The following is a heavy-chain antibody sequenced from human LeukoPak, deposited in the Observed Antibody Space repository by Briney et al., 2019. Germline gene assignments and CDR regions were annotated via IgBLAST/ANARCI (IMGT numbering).Heavy chain of an antibody. CDR2: IYSGGST. D-gene: IGHD2-21*01. J-gene: IGHJ3*02. V-gene: IGHV3-66*01. Sequence: PGGSLRLSCAVSGFTVSSNYMSWVRQAPGKGLEWVSVIYSGGSTYYADSVKGRFTISRDNSKNTLYLQMSSLRAEDTAVYYCASCFRVNAFDIWGQGTVVTVSS. CDR1: GFTVSSNY. CDR3: ASCFRVNAFDI.